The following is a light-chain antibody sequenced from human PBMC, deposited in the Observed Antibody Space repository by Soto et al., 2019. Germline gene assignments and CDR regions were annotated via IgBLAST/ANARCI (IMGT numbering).Light chain of an antibody. CDR1: QSISSN. CDR3: QQFYNWPPS. J-gene: IGKJ3*01. Sequence: ELVLPQSPATLSVSPGERATLSCRASQSISSNLGWYPHKPGQAPRLLIYASSTRSTDIPARFSVSGSGTEFTLSISSLQSKDFAVDDCQQFYNWPPSFGPGTKVDIK. V-gene: IGKV3-15*01. CDR2: ASS.